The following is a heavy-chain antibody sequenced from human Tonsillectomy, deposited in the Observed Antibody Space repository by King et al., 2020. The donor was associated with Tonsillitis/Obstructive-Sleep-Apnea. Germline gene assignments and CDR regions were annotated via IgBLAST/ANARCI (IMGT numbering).Heavy chain of an antibody. CDR2: LNSDGSTT. V-gene: IGHV3-74*01. CDR3: ARERGRGEDY. D-gene: IGHD3-10*01. CDR1: GFTFSSNW. Sequence: VQLVESGGDLVQPGGSLRLSCAASGFTFSSNWMHWVRQAPGKGLVWVSRLNSDGSTTNYADSVKGRFTLSRATAKNTLYVQMNSLTAEDTAEYYCARERGRGEDYWGQGTLVTVSS. J-gene: IGHJ4*02.